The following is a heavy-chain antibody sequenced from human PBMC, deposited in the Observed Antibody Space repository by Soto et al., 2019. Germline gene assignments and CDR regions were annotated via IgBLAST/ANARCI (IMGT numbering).Heavy chain of an antibody. Sequence: SETLSLTCTVSGGSISSYYWSWIRQPPGKGLEWIGYIYYSGSTNYNPSLKSRVTISVDTSKNQFSLKLSSVTAADTAVYYCARDLIEGANPHYYYYYGMDVWGQGTTVTVSS. CDR2: IYYSGST. D-gene: IGHD1-26*01. V-gene: IGHV4-59*01. CDR1: GGSISSYY. CDR3: ARDLIEGANPHYYYYYGMDV. J-gene: IGHJ6*02.